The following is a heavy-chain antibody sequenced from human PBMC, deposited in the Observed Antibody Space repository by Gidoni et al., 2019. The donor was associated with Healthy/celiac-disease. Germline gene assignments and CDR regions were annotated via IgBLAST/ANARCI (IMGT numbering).Heavy chain of an antibody. D-gene: IGHD6-13*01. J-gene: IGHJ6*02. V-gene: IGHV4-30-4*01. CDR2: ILYSGST. CDR3: AREGVGYSSSWYSYGMDV. CDR1: GGSIRRGDYH. Sequence: QVQLQESGPGLVKPSQTLSLTCTVSGGSIRRGDYHWSWIRQPPGKGLEWIWYILYSGSTFYNPSLKSLVTISVDTSKNQFSLKLSSVTAADTAVYYCAREGVGYSSSWYSYGMDVWGQGTTVTVSS.